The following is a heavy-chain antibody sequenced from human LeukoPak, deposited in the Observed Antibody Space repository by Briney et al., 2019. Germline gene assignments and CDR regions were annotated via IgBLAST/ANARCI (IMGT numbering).Heavy chain of an antibody. CDR2: IYTSGST. J-gene: IGHJ5*02. CDR1: GGSISSYY. CDR3: ARSSNDFWSGYYDLNWFDP. Sequence: SETLSLTCTVSGGSISSYYWSWIRQPAGKGLEWIGRIYTSGSTNYNPSLKSRVTMSVDTPKNQFSLKLSSVTAADTAVYYCARSSNDFWSGYYDLNWFDPWGQGTLVTVSS. D-gene: IGHD3-3*01. V-gene: IGHV4-4*07.